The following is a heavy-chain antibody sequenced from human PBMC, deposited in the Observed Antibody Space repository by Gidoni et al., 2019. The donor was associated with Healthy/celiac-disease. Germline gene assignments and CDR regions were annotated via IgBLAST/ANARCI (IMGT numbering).Heavy chain of an antibody. CDR2: ISSSSSYI. V-gene: IGHV3-21*01. D-gene: IGHD6-6*01. Sequence: EVQLVESGGGLVKPGGSLRLSCAASGFTFGSYSMNWVRQAPGKGLEWVSSISSSSSYIYYADSVKGRFTISRDNAKNSLYLQMNSLRAEDTAVYYCARGRSIAARRALGYWGQGTLVTVSS. J-gene: IGHJ4*02. CDR3: ARGRSIAARRALGY. CDR1: GFTFGSYS.